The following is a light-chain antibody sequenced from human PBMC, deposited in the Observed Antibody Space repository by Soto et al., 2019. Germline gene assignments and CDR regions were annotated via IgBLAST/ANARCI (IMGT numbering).Light chain of an antibody. V-gene: IGKV3-15*01. Sequence: ERVTTQSPATLSVSPGERATLSCRASQSVSTNLAWYQQKPGQAPRLLIYGASTRATGIPARFSGSGSGTEFTLTISSLQSEDFAVYYCQQYNSWPPIFTFGPGTKVDIK. CDR1: QSVSTN. CDR2: GAS. CDR3: QQYNSWPPIFT. J-gene: IGKJ3*01.